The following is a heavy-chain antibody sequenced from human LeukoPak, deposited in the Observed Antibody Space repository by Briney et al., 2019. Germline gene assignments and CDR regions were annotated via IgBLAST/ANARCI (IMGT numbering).Heavy chain of an antibody. CDR2: ISAYNGNT. CDR1: GYTFTSYG. J-gene: IGHJ4*02. D-gene: IGHD3-22*01. Sequence: EASVKVSCKASGYTFTSYGISWVRQAPGQGLEWMGWISAYNGNTNYAQKLQGGVTMTTDTSTSTAYMELRSLRSDDTAVYYCAIGRRIKYYYDSSGYDYWGQRTLVTVSS. V-gene: IGHV1-18*01. CDR3: AIGRRIKYYYDSSGYDY.